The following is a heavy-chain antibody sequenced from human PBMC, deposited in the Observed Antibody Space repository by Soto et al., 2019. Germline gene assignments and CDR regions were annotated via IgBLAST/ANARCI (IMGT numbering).Heavy chain of an antibody. Sequence: SGPTLVNPTQTLTLTCTFSGFSLSTSGMCVSWIRQPPGKALEWLARIDWDDDKYYSTSLNTRLTISKDTSKNQVVLTMTNMDPVDTATYYCARSFYPSGFYYGAYVGNYFDYWGQGTLVTVSS. CDR2: IDWDDDK. V-gene: IGHV2-70*11. CDR3: ARSFYPSGFYYGAYVGNYFDY. CDR1: GFSLSTSGMC. J-gene: IGHJ4*02. D-gene: IGHD4-17*01.